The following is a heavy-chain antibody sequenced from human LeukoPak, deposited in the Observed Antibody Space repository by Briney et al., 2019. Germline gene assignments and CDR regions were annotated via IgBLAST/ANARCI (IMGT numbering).Heavy chain of an antibody. CDR1: GGSISSSYW. J-gene: IGHJ4*02. Sequence: SGTLSLTCTVSGGSISSSYWWSRVRQPPGKGLEWLGEIYHGGSTNYNTSLKSRVTISIDKSKSQFSLRLTSVTAADTAVYYCARAPWDSYYNSYFDFWGQGTLVTVSS. D-gene: IGHD3-10*01. CDR2: IYHGGST. V-gene: IGHV4-4*02. CDR3: ARAPWDSYYNSYFDF.